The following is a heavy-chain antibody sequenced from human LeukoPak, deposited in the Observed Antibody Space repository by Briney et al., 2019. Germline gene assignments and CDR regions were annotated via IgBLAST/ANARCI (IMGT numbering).Heavy chain of an antibody. CDR2: VFYSGST. CDR1: GGSISSNY. J-gene: IGHJ3*02. V-gene: IGHV4-59*01. Sequence: PSETLSLTCTVCGGSISSNYWSWIRQPPGKGLEWIGYVFYSGSTNYNPSLKSRVSISVDTSKKQLSLKLSSVTAADTAVYYCARVVPKQQLVDAFDIWGQGTMVTVSS. CDR3: ARVVPKQQLVDAFDI. D-gene: IGHD6-13*01.